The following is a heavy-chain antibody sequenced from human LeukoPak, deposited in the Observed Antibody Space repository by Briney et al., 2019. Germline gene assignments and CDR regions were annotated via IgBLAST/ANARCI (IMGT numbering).Heavy chain of an antibody. CDR3: ARGKESGWYTGWFDP. CDR2: ITDSGSDV. D-gene: IGHD6-19*01. J-gene: IGHJ5*02. CDR1: GFTFSSYA. Sequence: GGSLRLSCAASGFTFSSYAMNWVRQAPGKGLEWVSLITDSGSDVYYADSVKGRFTISRDNAKNSLDLQMNSLRAEDTAVYYCARGKESGWYTGWFDPWGQGTLVTVSS. V-gene: IGHV3-21*01.